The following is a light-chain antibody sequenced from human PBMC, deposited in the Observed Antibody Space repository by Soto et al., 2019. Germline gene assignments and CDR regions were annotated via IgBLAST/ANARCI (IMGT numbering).Light chain of an antibody. J-gene: IGLJ2*01. CDR1: SSDVGGYNY. V-gene: IGLV2-8*01. Sequence: QSVLTQPPSASGSPGQSVTISCTGTSSDVGGYNYVSWYQQHPDEAPKVMIYEVSKRPSGVPDRFSGSKSGNTASLTVSGLQAEDEADYYCSSYGGRNNLLFGGGTKLTVL. CDR3: SSYGGRNNLL. CDR2: EVS.